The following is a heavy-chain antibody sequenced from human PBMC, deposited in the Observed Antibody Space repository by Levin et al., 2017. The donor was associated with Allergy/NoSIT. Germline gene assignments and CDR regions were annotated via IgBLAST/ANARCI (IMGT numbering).Heavy chain of an antibody. Sequence: SETLSLTCTVSGGSVSNYYWSWYRQPPGKGLEWIGFVFSGGTTKYNPSLESRLSLSMDTSKNQLSLRLTSMTAADTAIYHCARRDLTGYYDYWGQGTLGTVSS. D-gene: IGHD3-9*01. CDR1: GGSVSNYY. CDR3: ARRDLTGYYDY. CDR2: VFSGGTT. J-gene: IGHJ4*02. V-gene: IGHV4-59*08.